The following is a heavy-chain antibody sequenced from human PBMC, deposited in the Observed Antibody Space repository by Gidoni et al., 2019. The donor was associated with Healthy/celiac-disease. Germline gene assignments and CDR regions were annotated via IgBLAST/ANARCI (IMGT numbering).Heavy chain of an antibody. CDR3: ARDPPCGGDCYPFDY. CDR2: IWYDGSNT. V-gene: IGHV3-33*01. CDR1: GFTFSSYG. Sequence: QVQLVESGGGVVQPGRSLRLSCAASGFTFSSYGMHWVRQAPGKGLGWVAVIWYDGSNTYYADAVKGRFTISRDNSKNTLYLQMNSLRAEDTAVYYCARDPPCGGDCYPFDYWGQGTLVTVSS. J-gene: IGHJ4*02. D-gene: IGHD2-21*02.